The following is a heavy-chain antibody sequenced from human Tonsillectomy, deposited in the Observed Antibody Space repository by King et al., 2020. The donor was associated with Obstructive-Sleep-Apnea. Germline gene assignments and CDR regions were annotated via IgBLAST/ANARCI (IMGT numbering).Heavy chain of an antibody. CDR1: GGTFSSYA. V-gene: IGHV1-69*12. Sequence: QLVQSGAEVKKPGSSVKVSCKASGGTFSSYAISWVRQAPGQGLEWMGGIIPIFGTANYAQKFQGRVTITADESTSTAYMELSSLRSEDTAVYYCARQRRAAHLILSHYYYGMDVWGQGTTVTVSS. J-gene: IGHJ6*02. CDR2: IIPIFGTA. D-gene: IGHD6-6*01. CDR3: ARQRRAAHLILSHYYYGMDV.